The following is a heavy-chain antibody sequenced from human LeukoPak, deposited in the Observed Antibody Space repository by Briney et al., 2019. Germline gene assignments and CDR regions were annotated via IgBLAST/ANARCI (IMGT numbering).Heavy chain of an antibody. V-gene: IGHV3-30*02. CDR2: IRYDGSNK. D-gene: IGHD3-10*01. J-gene: IGHJ4*02. CDR3: ARDPRDFKFYYGSGSYFY. CDR1: GFTFSSYG. Sequence: GGSLRLSCAASGFTFSSYGMHWVRQAPGKGLEWVAFIRYDGSNKYYADSVKGRFTISRDNAKNSLYLQMNSLRAEDTAVYYCARDPRDFKFYYGSGSYFYWGQGTLVTVSS.